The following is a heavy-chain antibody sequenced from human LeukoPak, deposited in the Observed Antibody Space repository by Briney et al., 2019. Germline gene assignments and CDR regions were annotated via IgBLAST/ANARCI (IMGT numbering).Heavy chain of an antibody. J-gene: IGHJ4*02. D-gene: IGHD6-19*01. CDR3: ARGYSSGWYGYFDY. CDR1: GGTFSSYA. Sequence: GASVKVSCKASGGTFSSYAISWVRQALGQGLEWMGGIIPIFGTANYAQKFQGRVTITADESTSTAYMELSSLRSEDTAVYYCARGYSSGWYGYFDYWGQGTLVTVSS. CDR2: IIPIFGTA. V-gene: IGHV1-69*13.